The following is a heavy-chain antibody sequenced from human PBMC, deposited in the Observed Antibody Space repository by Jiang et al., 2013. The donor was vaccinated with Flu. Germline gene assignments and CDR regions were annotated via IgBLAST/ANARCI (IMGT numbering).Heavy chain of an antibody. V-gene: IGHV3-73*01. Sequence: VQLVESGGGLVQPGGSLKLSCAASGFTFSGSAMHWVRQASGKGLEWVGRIRSKANSYATAYAASVKGRFTISRDDSKNTAYLQMNSLKTEDTAVYYCTRTPYDFWSGYYTGANWFDPWGQGTLVTVSS. CDR1: GFTFSGSA. J-gene: IGHJ5*02. D-gene: IGHD3-3*01. CDR3: TRTPYDFWSGYYTGANWFDP. CDR2: IRSKANSYAT.